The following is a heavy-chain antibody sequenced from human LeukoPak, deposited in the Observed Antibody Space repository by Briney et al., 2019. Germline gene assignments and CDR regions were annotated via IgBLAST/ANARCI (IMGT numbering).Heavy chain of an antibody. CDR1: GGSFSGYN. Sequence: SETLSLTCTVYGGSFSGYNWNWIRQPPGKGLEWIGEINHGGSTNYNPSLKSRVTVSIDTSKNQFSLKLSSVTAADTAVYYCARGRMVYYYDSSGYNYWGQGTLVTVSS. V-gene: IGHV4-34*01. J-gene: IGHJ4*02. D-gene: IGHD3-22*01. CDR2: INHGGST. CDR3: ARGRMVYYYDSSGYNY.